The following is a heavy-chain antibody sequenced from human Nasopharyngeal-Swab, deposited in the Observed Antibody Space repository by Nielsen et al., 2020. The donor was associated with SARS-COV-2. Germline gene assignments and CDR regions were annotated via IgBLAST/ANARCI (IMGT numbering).Heavy chain of an antibody. CDR3: ARGEGHSYGTPDFDF. CDR2: INHSGGST. CDR1: GYTFTSYY. Sequence: ASVQVSCYASGYTFTSYYMHWLRQAPGQGLEWMGIINHSGGSTRYAQKLQGRVTMTRDTSTSTVYMELSSLRSEDTAVYYCARGEGHSYGTPDFDFWGQGTLVTVSS. V-gene: IGHV1-46*04. D-gene: IGHD5-18*01. J-gene: IGHJ4*02.